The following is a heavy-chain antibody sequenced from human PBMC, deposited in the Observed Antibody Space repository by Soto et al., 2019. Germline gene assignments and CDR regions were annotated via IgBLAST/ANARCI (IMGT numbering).Heavy chain of an antibody. CDR2: INPSGGST. D-gene: IGHD2-21*02. Sequence: ASVKVSCKASGYTFTSYYMHWVRQAPGQGLEWMGIINPSGGSTSYAQKFQGRVTMTRDTSTSTVYMELSSLRSDDTAVYYCAREWMHGDCVDLNFDYWGQGTLVTVSS. CDR3: AREWMHGDCVDLNFDY. CDR1: GYTFTSYY. J-gene: IGHJ4*02. V-gene: IGHV1-46*01.